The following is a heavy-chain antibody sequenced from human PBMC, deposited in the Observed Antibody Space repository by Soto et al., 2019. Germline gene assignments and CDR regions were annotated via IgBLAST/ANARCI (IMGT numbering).Heavy chain of an antibody. J-gene: IGHJ3*02. CDR1: GFSLSTSGVG. CDR3: ADNTEAIDAFDI. Sequence: QITLKESGPTLLKPTQTLTLTCTFSGFSLSTSGVGVGWIRQPPGKALEWLALIYWNDDKRYTPSLKSRLTITQDTSKNQGVLTMTNMDPVDTATYYCADNTEAIDAFDIWGQGTMVTVSS. D-gene: IGHD2-2*01. CDR2: IYWNDDK. V-gene: IGHV2-5*01.